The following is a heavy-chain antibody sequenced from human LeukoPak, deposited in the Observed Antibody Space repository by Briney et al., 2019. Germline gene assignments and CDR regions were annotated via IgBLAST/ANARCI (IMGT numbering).Heavy chain of an antibody. J-gene: IGHJ5*02. CDR3: ARRLETSEWFDP. CDR2: IYPGDSDT. CDR1: GYSFNNYW. V-gene: IGHV5-51*01. Sequence: GESLQISCKGSGYSFNNYWIGWVRQVPGKGLEWMGIIYPGDSDTRYSPSFQGQVTISADKSISTAYLQWSSLKASDTGIYYCARRLETSEWFDPWGQGTLVTVSS. D-gene: IGHD5/OR15-5a*01.